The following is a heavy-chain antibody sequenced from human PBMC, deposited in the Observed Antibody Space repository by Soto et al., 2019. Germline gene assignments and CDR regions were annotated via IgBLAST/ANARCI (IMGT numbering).Heavy chain of an antibody. J-gene: IGHJ5*02. CDR1: GGTFSSYT. D-gene: IGHD2-2*01. Sequence: QVQLVQSGAEVKKPGSSVKVSCKASGGTFSSYTISWVRQAPGQGLEWMGRIIPILGIANYAQKFQGRVTINADKSTSTAYMELSSLRSEDTAVYYCAREAPDIVVVPAATRWFDPWGQGTLVTVSS. V-gene: IGHV1-69*08. CDR3: AREAPDIVVVPAATRWFDP. CDR2: IIPILGIA.